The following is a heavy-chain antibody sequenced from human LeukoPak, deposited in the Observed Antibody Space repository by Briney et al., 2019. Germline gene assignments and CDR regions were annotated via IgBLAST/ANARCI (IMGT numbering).Heavy chain of an antibody. V-gene: IGHV3-23*01. D-gene: IGHD3-16*02. CDR1: GFTLTNYA. CDR3: AKDQGDYVWGSYLPD. CDR2: ISGSGGST. Sequence: PGGSLRLSCAASGFTLTNYAMNWVRQTPGKGLEWVSGISGSGGSTYYADSVKGRFTISRDNSKNTLYLQMNSLRAEDTAVYYCAKDQGDYVWGSYLPDWGQGTLVTVSS. J-gene: IGHJ4*02.